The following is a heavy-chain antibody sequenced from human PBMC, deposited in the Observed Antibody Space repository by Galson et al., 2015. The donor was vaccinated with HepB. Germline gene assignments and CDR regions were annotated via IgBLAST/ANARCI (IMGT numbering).Heavy chain of an antibody. CDR1: GFTFSSYG. V-gene: IGHV3-30*03. Sequence: SLRLSCAASGFTFSSYGMHWVRQAPGKGLEWVAVISYDGSNKYYADSVKGRFTISRDNSKNTLYLQMNSLRAEDTAVYYCARGPYAFDIWGQGTMVTVSS. CDR2: ISYDGSNK. CDR3: ARGPYAFDI. J-gene: IGHJ3*02.